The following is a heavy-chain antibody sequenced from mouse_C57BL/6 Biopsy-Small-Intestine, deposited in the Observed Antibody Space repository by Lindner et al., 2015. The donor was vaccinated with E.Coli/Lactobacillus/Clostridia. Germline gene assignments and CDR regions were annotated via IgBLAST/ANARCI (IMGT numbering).Heavy chain of an antibody. CDR1: GFTFSDYG. CDR2: ISSDSSSI. Sequence: VQLQESGGGLVKPGGSLKLSCEVSGFTFSDYGLHWVRQAPEKGLEWVAYISSDSSSIYYADTVKGRFTISRDNAKNTLFLQMTSLRSEDTAVYYCAREDYWGQGTILTVSS. J-gene: IGHJ2*01. CDR3: AREDY. V-gene: IGHV5-17*01.